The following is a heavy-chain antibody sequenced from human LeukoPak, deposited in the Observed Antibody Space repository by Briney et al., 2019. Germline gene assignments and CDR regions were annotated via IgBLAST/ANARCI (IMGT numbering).Heavy chain of an antibody. V-gene: IGHV1-18*01. CDR2: ISAYNGNT. J-gene: IGHJ6*03. D-gene: IGHD6-19*01. Sequence: ASVTVSCKASGYTFTSYGFTWVRQAPGQGLEWMGWISAYNGNTNYAQKLQGRVTMTTDTSTSTAYMELRSLRSDDTAVYYCARSDSSGRYGGYYYYYMDVWGKGTTVTVSS. CDR1: GYTFTSYG. CDR3: ARSDSSGRYGGYYYYYMDV.